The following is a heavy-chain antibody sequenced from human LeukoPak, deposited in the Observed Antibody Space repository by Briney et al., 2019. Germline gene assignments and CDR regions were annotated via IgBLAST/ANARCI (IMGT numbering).Heavy chain of an antibody. CDR2: ISSSSSYI. CDR1: EFTFSSYS. CDR3: AKDLELYGMDV. Sequence: GGSLRLSCAASEFTFSSYSMIWVRQAPGKGPEWVSSISSSSSYIYYADSVRGRFTISRDNAKNSLYLQMNSLRAGDTAVYYCAKDLELYGMDVWGQGTTVTVSS. D-gene: IGHD1-26*01. V-gene: IGHV3-21*01. J-gene: IGHJ6*02.